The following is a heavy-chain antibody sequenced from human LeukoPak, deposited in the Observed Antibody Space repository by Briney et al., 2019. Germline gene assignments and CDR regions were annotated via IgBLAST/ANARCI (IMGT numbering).Heavy chain of an antibody. Sequence: SETLSLTCTVSGGSISSYYWSWIRQPAWKGLEWIGRIYTSGSTNYNPSLKSRVTMSVDTSKNQFSLKLSSVTAADTAVYCCARVVYYYDSSGYYYHWYFDLWGRGILVTVSS. D-gene: IGHD3-22*01. CDR3: ARVVYYYDSSGYYYHWYFDL. V-gene: IGHV4-4*07. CDR2: IYTSGST. CDR1: GGSISSYY. J-gene: IGHJ2*01.